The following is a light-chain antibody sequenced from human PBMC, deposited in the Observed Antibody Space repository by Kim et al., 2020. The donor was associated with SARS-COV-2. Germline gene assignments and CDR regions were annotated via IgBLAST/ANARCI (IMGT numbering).Light chain of an antibody. CDR2: DVS. J-gene: IGLJ2*01. Sequence: GQSITNSCTGTSSDIGKYKFVSWYQQYPGKAPKLIVYDVSERPSGISSRFSGSKSGNTASLTISGLRADDEAAYYCSSYTIRNTVIFGGGTQLTVL. CDR1: SSDIGKYKF. V-gene: IGLV2-14*03. CDR3: SSYTIRNTVI.